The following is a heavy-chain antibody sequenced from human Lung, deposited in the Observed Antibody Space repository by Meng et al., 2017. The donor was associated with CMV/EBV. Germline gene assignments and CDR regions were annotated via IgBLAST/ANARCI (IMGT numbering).Heavy chain of an antibody. CDR1: GFTFSGYS. Sequence: SCAASGFTFSGYSMHWVCQAPGKGLEWVSSISISRAYMLYADSVKGRFTISRDNAKNSLYLQINSLRAEDTAVYYCARGYTGGELAAAFDIWGPGTXVT. CDR3: ARGYTGGELAAAFDI. J-gene: IGHJ3*02. V-gene: IGHV3-21*01. D-gene: IGHD3-16*01. CDR2: ISISRAYM.